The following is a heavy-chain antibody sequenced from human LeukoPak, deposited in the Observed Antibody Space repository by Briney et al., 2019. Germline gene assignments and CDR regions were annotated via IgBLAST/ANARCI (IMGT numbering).Heavy chain of an antibody. CDR2: INHSGST. J-gene: IGHJ5*02. Sequence: EPSETLSLTCAVYGGSFSGYYWSWIRQPPGKGLEWIGEINHSGSTNYNPSLKSRVTISVDTSKNQFSLKLSSVTAADTAVYYCARGPPFDPWGQGTLVTVPS. V-gene: IGHV4-34*01. CDR3: ARGPPFDP. CDR1: GGSFSGYY.